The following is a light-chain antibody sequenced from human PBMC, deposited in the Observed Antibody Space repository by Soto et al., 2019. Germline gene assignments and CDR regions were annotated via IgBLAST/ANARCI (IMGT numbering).Light chain of an antibody. V-gene: IGKV2-28*01. CDR1: QSLLHSNGYNY. CDR2: LGS. CDR3: MQALHTPPWT. Sequence: DIVMTQSPLSLPVTPGEPASISCRSSQSLLHSNGYNYLDWYLQQPGQSPQLLIYLGSNRSSGVPDRFSGSGSGTDFTLKISRVEAEDVGVYYSMQALHTPPWTFGHGTKLEMK. J-gene: IGKJ2*02.